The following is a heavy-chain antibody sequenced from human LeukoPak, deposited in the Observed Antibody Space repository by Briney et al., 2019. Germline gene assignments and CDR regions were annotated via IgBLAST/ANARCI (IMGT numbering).Heavy chain of an antibody. Sequence: GGSLRLSCAASGFTFGSYEMNWVRQAPGKGLEWVSYISSSGSTIYYADSVKGRFTISRDNAKNSLYLQMNSLRAEDTAVYYCARAYYDYVWGSYPTNTFDYWGQGTLVTVSS. CDR1: GFTFGSYE. D-gene: IGHD3-16*01. V-gene: IGHV3-48*03. CDR2: ISSSGSTI. J-gene: IGHJ4*02. CDR3: ARAYYDYVWGSYPTNTFDY.